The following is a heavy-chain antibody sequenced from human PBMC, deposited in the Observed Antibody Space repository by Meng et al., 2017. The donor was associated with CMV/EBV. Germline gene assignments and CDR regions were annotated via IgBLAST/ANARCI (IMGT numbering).Heavy chain of an antibody. CDR2: IYTSGST. V-gene: IGHV4-61*02. CDR1: GGSISSGSYY. D-gene: IGHD3-10*01. J-gene: IGHJ4*02. Sequence: QGQLQESGPGLVKPSQPLSLTCTVSGGSISSGSYYWSWIRQPAGKGLEWIGRIYTSGSTNYNPSLKSRVTISVDTSKNQFSLKLSSVTAADTAVYYCASVQGLGVSWGQGTLVTASS. CDR3: ASVQGLGVS.